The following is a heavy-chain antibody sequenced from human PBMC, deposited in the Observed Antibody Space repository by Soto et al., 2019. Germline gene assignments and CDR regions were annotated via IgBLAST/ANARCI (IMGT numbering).Heavy chain of an antibody. CDR2: IYYSGST. J-gene: IGHJ1*01. V-gene: IGHV4-39*01. D-gene: IGHD2-8*01. CDR3: ARRHRECSSNSRSSEACSAEYFQH. CDR1: GGSISSSSYY. Sequence: QLQLQESGPGLVKPSETLSLTCTVSGGSISSSSYYWGWIRQPPGKGLEWIGSIYYSGSTYYNPSLKSRVTISVDTSKNQFSLKLSSVTAADTAVYYCARRHRECSSNSRSSEACSAEYFQHWGQGTLVTVSS.